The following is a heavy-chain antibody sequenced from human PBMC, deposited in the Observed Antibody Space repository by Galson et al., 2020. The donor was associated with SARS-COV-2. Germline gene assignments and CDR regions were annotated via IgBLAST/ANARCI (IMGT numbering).Heavy chain of an antibody. CDR3: ATGEPNYYYYGMDV. V-gene: IGHV3-23*01. CDR1: GFTFSSYS. Sequence: GESLKISFAASGFTFSSYSMSWVRQAPGKGLEWVSAISGSGGSTYYADSVKGRFTIYRDNSKNTLDLQMNSLRAEDTAVYYCATGEPNYYYYGMDVWGQGTTVTVSS. CDR2: ISGSGGST. D-gene: IGHD1-1*01. J-gene: IGHJ6*02.